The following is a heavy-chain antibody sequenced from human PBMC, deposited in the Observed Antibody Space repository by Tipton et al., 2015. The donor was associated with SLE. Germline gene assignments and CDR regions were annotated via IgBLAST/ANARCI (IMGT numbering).Heavy chain of an antibody. CDR1: GGSFSGYY. V-gene: IGHV4-34*01. D-gene: IGHD6-6*01. CDR3: ARGLVGVGIAARRVKNAFDI. CDR2: INHSGST. J-gene: IGHJ3*02. Sequence: TLSPTCAVYGGSFSGYYWSWIRQPPGKGLEWIGEINHSGSTNYNPSLKSRVTISVDTSKNQFSLKLSSVTAADTAVYYCARGLVGVGIAARRVKNAFDIWGQGTMVTVSS.